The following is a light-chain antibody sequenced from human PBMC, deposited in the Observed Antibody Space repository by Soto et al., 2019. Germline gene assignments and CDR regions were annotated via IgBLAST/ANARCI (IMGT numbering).Light chain of an antibody. J-gene: IGLJ2*01. CDR2: EVS. Sequence: QSALTQPASVSGSPGQSITISCTGTSSDLGGYNYVSWYQHHPGKAPKLLIYEVSNRPSGVSNRFSGSKSGNTASLTISGLQAEDEADYYCNSYTSSTTLVFGGGTKVTVL. CDR1: SSDLGGYNY. V-gene: IGLV2-14*01. CDR3: NSYTSSTTLV.